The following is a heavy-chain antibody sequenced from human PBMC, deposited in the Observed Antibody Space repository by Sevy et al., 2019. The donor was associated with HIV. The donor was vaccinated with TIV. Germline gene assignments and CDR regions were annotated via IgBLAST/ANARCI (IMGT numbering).Heavy chain of an antibody. D-gene: IGHD6-13*01. Sequence: ASVKVSCKASGYNFITYGINWMRQAPGQGLEWMGWISGYNGNTNYGQNFQGRVTMTTHTSTSTAYMELGSLRSDDTAVYYCARGLTTAGTGFDYWGQGTVVTVSS. J-gene: IGHJ4*02. CDR1: GYNFITYG. CDR2: ISGYNGNT. V-gene: IGHV1-18*01. CDR3: ARGLTTAGTGFDY.